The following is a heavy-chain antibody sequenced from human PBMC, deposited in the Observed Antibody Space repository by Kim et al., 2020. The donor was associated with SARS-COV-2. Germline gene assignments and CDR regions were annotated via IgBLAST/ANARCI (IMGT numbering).Heavy chain of an antibody. J-gene: IGHJ1*01. CDR3: VKDGYEEYGDYVHGYLQP. D-gene: IGHD4-17*01. Sequence: GGSLRLSCSASGFTFSSYAMHWVRQAPGKGLEYVSAISSNGGSTYYADSVKGRFTISRDNSKNTLYLQMSSLRAEDTAVYYCVKDGYEEYGDYVHGYLQPWGQGTLVTVSS. CDR2: ISSNGGST. V-gene: IGHV3-64D*09. CDR1: GFTFSSYA.